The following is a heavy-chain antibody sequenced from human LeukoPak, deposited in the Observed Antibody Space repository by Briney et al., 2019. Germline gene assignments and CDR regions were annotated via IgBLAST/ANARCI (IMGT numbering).Heavy chain of an antibody. CDR1: GFTFNIYA. D-gene: IGHD2-15*01. V-gene: IGHV3-23*01. J-gene: IGHJ4*02. Sequence: GGSLRLSCAASGFTFNIYAMTWVRQAPGKGLEWVSVVSGSGDSTYYADSVKGRVTISRESSKNTLYLQMNSLRAEDTAVYYCAKSNDFMGVGYFEYWGQGILVTVSS. CDR3: AKSNDFMGVGYFEY. CDR2: VSGSGDST.